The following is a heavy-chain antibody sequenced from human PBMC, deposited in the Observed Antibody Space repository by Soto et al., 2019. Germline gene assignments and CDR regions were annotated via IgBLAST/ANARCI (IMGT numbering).Heavy chain of an antibody. D-gene: IGHD2-15*01. V-gene: IGHV2-26*01. J-gene: IGHJ4*02. CDR3: ARIRSGYCSGGSCYSFDY. CDR2: IFSNDEK. CDR1: GFSLSNARMG. Sequence: QVTLKESGPVLVKPTETLTLTCTVSGFSLSNARMGVSWIRQPPGKALEWLAHIFSNDEKSYSTSLKSRLTISKDTSKSQVVLTMTNMDPVDTATYYCARIRSGYCSGGSCYSFDYWGQGTLFTVSS.